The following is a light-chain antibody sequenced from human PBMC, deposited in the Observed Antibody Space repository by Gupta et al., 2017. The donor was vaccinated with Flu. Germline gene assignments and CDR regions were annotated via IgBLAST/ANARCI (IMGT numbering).Light chain of an antibody. J-gene: IGLJ2*01. CDR2: EGD. CDR1: SSDVGSYKL. CDR3: CSYVANNSPV. Sequence: QSALTPPASRSGRPGQSIPLSCTGTSSDVGSYKLVSCYQKHPGRVPKGIIYEGDRRPAGVSFRFSGSKSGNTASLTISGLQAEDEADYYCCSYVANNSPVFGGGTRVTVL. V-gene: IGLV2-23*01.